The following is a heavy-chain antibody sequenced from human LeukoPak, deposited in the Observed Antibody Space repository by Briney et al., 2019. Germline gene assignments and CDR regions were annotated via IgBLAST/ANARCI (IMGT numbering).Heavy chain of an antibody. CDR2: ISAYNGNT. CDR1: GYTFTSYG. D-gene: IGHD4-17*01. J-gene: IGHJ4*02. Sequence: GASVKVSCKASGYTFTSYGISWVRQAPGQGLEWMGWISAYNGNTNYAQKLQGRVTMTTDTSTSTAYMELRSLRSDDPAVYYCARDAYGDYVPDYFDYGGQETLVTVS. V-gene: IGHV1-18*01. CDR3: ARDAYGDYVPDYFDY.